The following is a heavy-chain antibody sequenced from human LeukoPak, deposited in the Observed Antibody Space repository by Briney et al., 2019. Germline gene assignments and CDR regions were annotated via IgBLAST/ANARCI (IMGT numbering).Heavy chain of an antibody. CDR1: GFTFSNYW. Sequence: GGSLRLSCAVSGFTFSNYWMTWVRQAPGKGLEWVANINQDANEKFYVDSVKGRFTISRDNAKNSLYLQMNSVRAEDTAVYCCASGGGRSDDHWGQGTRVTVSS. J-gene: IGHJ5*02. CDR2: INQDANEK. D-gene: IGHD3-10*01. V-gene: IGHV3-7*01. CDR3: ASGGGRSDDH.